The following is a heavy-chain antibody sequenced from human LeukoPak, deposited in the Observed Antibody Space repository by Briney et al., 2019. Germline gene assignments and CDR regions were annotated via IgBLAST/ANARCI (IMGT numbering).Heavy chain of an antibody. CDR2: INHSGST. J-gene: IGHJ6*03. CDR3: ARHPRYGSGSYYPYYYYYYMDV. D-gene: IGHD3-10*01. V-gene: IGHV4-34*01. CDR1: GGSFSGYY. Sequence: SETLSLTCAVYGGSFSGYYWSWIRQPPGKGLEWIGEINHSGSTNYNPSLKSRVTISVDTSKNQFSLKLSSVTAADTAVYYCARHPRYGSGSYYPYYYYYYMDVWGKGTTVTISS.